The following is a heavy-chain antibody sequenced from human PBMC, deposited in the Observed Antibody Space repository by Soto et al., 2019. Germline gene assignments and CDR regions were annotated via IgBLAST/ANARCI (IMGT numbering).Heavy chain of an antibody. CDR1: GGTFRNYP. CDR3: ARGPLVVLNYFES. Sequence: QVQLVQSGTEVKKPGSSVKVSCKASGGTFRNYPINWVRQAPGQGLEWMGSIFPLTDIPDYAQNFQARLTISADKSTSTDYMELSSLTSDDTGMYFCARGPLVVLNYFESWGQGTLVTVSS. V-gene: IGHV1-69*02. CDR2: IFPLTDIP. J-gene: IGHJ4*02.